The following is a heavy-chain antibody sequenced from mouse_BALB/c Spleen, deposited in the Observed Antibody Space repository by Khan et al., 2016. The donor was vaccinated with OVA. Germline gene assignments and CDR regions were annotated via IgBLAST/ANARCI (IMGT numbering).Heavy chain of an antibody. D-gene: IGHD2-1*01. CDR2: ISSGGRYT. CDR3: ARVYYGNDYYAMDY. Sequence: EVELVESGGDLVKPGGSLKVSCAASGFTFSSYGMSWVRQTPDKRLEWVATISSGGRYTYFPDSVKGRFTISRDNAKNTLYLQMSSLKSEDTAMYYCARVYYGNDYYAMDYWGQGTSVTVSS. J-gene: IGHJ4*01. V-gene: IGHV5-6*01. CDR1: GFTFSSYG.